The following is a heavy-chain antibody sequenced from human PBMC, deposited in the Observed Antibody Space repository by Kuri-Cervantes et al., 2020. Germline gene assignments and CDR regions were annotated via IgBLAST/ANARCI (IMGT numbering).Heavy chain of an antibody. J-gene: IGHJ4*02. CDR2: ISGSGGST. V-gene: IGHV3-23*01. Sequence: GGSLRLSCAASGFTFSSYAMSWVRQAPGKGLEWVPAISGSGGSTYFADSVKGRFTISRDNAQNSLYLQMSSLRVEDTAIYYCARGQQLFDYWGQGTLVTVSS. CDR3: ARGQQLFDY. D-gene: IGHD5-24*01. CDR1: GFTFSSYA.